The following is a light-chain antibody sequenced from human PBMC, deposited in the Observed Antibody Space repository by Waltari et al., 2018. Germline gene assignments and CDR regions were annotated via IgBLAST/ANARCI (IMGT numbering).Light chain of an antibody. V-gene: IGLV3-27*01. Sequence: SYELTQPSSVSLSPGQTANITCPGHVLPKKHGRWLQQQPGQAPMLLLYRVNARPSGIPVRFSGSSSGTTVTLTISGAHVEDEADYYCYSVSANSWVFGGGTRLTVL. CDR1: VLPKKH. J-gene: IGLJ3*02. CDR2: RVN. CDR3: YSVSANSWV.